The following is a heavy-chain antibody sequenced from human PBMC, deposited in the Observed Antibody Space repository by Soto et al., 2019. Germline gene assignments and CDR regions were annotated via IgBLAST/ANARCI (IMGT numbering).Heavy chain of an antibody. J-gene: IGHJ4*02. Sequence: LGESLKISCKGFEYNFTNYWLAWVRQMPGKGLDYMGIIFPGDSDTRYSPSFQGQVTMSADKSATTAYLQWGSLKASDTAMYYCARRWCSDGSCYLDIWGQGTLVTVSS. CDR2: IFPGDSDT. V-gene: IGHV5-51*01. CDR1: EYNFTNYW. D-gene: IGHD2-15*01. CDR3: ARRWCSDGSCYLDI.